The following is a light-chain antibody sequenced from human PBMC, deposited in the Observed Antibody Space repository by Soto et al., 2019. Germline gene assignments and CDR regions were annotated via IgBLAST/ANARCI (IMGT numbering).Light chain of an antibody. CDR2: GNS. Sequence: QAVVTQPPSVSGAPGQRVTISCTGSSSNIGAGYDVHWYQQLPGTAPKLLIYGNSNRPSGVPDRFSGSKSGTSASLAITGLQAEDEADYYCQSYDSSLRGSDVVFGGGTQLTVL. CDR3: QSYDSSLRGSDVV. J-gene: IGLJ2*01. CDR1: SSNIGAGYD. V-gene: IGLV1-40*01.